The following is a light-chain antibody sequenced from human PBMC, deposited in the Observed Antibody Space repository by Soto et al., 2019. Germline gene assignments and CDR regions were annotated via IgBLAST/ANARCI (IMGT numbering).Light chain of an antibody. V-gene: IGKV3-11*01. CDR1: QTVRSS. J-gene: IGKJ2*01. CDR2: DAS. CDR3: QQDSIWPPGYT. Sequence: EIVLTQSPATLSLSPGERATLSCRASQTVRSSLVWYQQKPGQAPRLLIYDASNRATGIPGRFSGSGSGADFTLTISSLEPEDFAVYYCQQDSIWPPGYTFGQGTKVEIK.